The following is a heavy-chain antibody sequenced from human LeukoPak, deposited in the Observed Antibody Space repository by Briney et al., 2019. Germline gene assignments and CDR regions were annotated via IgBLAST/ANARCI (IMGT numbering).Heavy chain of an antibody. CDR2: ISASGGST. J-gene: IGHJ4*02. Sequence: GGSLRLSCAASGHTFSSYGMSWVRQAPGKGLEWVSGISASGGSTYYADSVKGRFTISRDNSRNTLFLQMNSLRAEDTAVYYCAKVDRRSDLPYYFDYWGQGTLVTVSS. V-gene: IGHV3-23*01. CDR3: AKVDRRSDLPYYFDY. CDR1: GHTFSSYG.